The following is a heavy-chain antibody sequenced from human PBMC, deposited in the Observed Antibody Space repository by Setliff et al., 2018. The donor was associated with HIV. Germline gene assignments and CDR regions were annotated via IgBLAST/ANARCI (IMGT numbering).Heavy chain of an antibody. D-gene: IGHD3-10*01. J-gene: IGHJ4*02. CDR1: GFTFSSYA. CDR2: ITSGGST. V-gene: IGHV3-23*01. CDR3: ARARNYYGSGSYY. Sequence: PGGSLRLSCAASGFTFSSYAMSWVRQTPEKGLEWVSIITSGGSTYYADSAKGRFTISRDNAKNSLYLQMNSLRAEDTAVYYCARARNYYGSGSYYWGQGTLVTVSS.